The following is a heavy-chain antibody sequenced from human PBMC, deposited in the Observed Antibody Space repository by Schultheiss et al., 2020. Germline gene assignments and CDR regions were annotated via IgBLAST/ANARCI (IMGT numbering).Heavy chain of an antibody. CDR2: IYYSGST. D-gene: IGHD3-10*01. Sequence: SETLSLTCTVSGGSISSGGYYWSWIRQHPGKGLEWIGYIYYSGSTYYNPSLKSRVTISVDTSKNQFSLKLSSVTAADTAVYYCARALWFGASYYFDYWGQGTLVNGS. J-gene: IGHJ4*02. CDR1: GGSISSGGYY. V-gene: IGHV4-31*03. CDR3: ARALWFGASYYFDY.